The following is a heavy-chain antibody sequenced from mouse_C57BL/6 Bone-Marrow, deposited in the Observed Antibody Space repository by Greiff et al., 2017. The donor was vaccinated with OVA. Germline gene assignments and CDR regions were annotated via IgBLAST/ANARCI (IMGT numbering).Heavy chain of an antibody. CDR1: GFTFSNYW. CDR3: TVTTPRGNYFDY. CDR2: ISLKSDNYAT. J-gene: IGHJ2*01. Sequence: EVKLVESGGGLVQPGGSMKLSCVASGFTFSNYWMHWVRQSPEQGLEWVAQISLKSDNYATPYAVSVQGRLTISRNDSKRSVYLQRNHLRAEDTGIYYCTVTTPRGNYFDYWGQGTTLTVSS. V-gene: IGHV6-3*01.